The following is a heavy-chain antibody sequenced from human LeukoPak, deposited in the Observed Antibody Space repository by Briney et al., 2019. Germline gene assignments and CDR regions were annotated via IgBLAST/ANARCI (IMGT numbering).Heavy chain of an antibody. J-gene: IGHJ4*02. CDR1: GFTFSSYS. V-gene: IGHV3-48*02. CDR3: ARKRLGHGGYYFDY. Sequence: EPGGSLRLSCAASGFTFSSYSMNWVRQAPGKGLEWLTYIGSTGTTIYYADSVKGRFIISRDNGKNSLYLQMNSLRDEDTAVYYCARKRLGHGGYYFDYWGQGTLVTVSS. D-gene: IGHD6-25*01. CDR2: IGSTGTTI.